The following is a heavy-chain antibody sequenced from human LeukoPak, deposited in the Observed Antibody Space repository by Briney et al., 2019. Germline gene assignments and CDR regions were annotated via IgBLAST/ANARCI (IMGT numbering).Heavy chain of an antibody. CDR3: ARGARYGDYGPYYFDY. CDR2: IYYSGST. J-gene: IGHJ4*02. V-gene: IGHV4-59*01. D-gene: IGHD4-17*01. Sequence: SETLSLTCTVSGGSISSYYWSWIRQPPGKGLEWIGCIYYSGSTNYNPSLKSRVTISVDTSKNQFSLKLSSVTAADTAVYYCARGARYGDYGPYYFDYWGQGTLVTVSS. CDR1: GGSISSYY.